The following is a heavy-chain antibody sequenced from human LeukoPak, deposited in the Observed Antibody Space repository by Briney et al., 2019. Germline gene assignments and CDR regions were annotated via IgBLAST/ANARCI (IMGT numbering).Heavy chain of an antibody. J-gene: IGHJ4*02. CDR1: GGSISNYY. V-gene: IGHV3-23*01. Sequence: ETLSLTCTVSGGSISNYYWSWVRQAPGKGLEWVSAISTDAGETHYADSVKGRFTISRDNSKNTVSLQMSSLRAEDTALYYCAKGSGNGYGSGPFDYWGQGTLVTVSS. CDR2: ISTDAGET. D-gene: IGHD3-10*01. CDR3: AKGSGNGYGSGPFDY.